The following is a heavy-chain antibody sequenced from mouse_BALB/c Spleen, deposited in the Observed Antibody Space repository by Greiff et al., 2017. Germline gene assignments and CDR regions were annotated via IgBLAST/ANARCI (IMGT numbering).Heavy chain of an antibody. CDR3: TSWGFDY. D-gene: IGHD4-1*01. CDR1: GYTFTDYE. J-gene: IGHJ2*01. CDR2: IDPETGGT. Sequence: QVQLQQSGAELVRPGASVTLSCKASGYTFTDYEMHWVKQTPVHGLEWIGAIDPETGGTAYNQKFKGKATLTADKSSSTAYMELRSLTSEDSAVYYCTSWGFDYWGQGTTLTVSS. V-gene: IGHV1-15*01.